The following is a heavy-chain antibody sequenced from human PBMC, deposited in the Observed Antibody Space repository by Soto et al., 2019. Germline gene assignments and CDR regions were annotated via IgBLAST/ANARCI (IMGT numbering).Heavy chain of an antibody. Sequence: GGSLRLSCSASGLTVSSNFMSWVRQAPGKGLEWVSVIYSAGSADFADSVKGRFTISRDNSKNTLYLQMSSLRAEDTAVYYCARVPSSSYHYFDYWGQGTLVTVSS. J-gene: IGHJ4*02. CDR2: IYSAGSA. V-gene: IGHV3-66*01. CDR3: ARVPSSSYHYFDY. CDR1: GLTVSSNF. D-gene: IGHD6-13*01.